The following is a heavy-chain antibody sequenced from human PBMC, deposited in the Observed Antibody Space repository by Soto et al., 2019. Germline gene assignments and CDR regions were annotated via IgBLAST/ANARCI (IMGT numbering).Heavy chain of an antibody. V-gene: IGHV1-3*01. Sequence: ASVKVSCKASGYTFIRYAMHWVRQATGQRLEWMGWINVGNGNTKYSQKFQGRVTITRDTSASTAYVELSSLTSEDTAVYYCAIDRRLVPVLGLYYYDYWGQGTLVTVSS. CDR1: GYTFIRYA. J-gene: IGHJ4*02. D-gene: IGHD3-16*01. CDR3: AIDRRLVPVLGLYYYDY. CDR2: INVGNGNT.